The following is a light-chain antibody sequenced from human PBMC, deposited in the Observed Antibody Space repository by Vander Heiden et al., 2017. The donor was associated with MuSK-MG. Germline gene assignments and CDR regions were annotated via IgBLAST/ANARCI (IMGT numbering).Light chain of an antibody. Sequence: EIVLTQSPGTLSLSPGERATLSCRASQSVSSSYLAWYQQKPGQAPRLLIYGASSRATVIPDRFSGSGSGTDFTRTISRLEPEDFAVYYCQQYGSSPMYTFGQGTKLEIK. J-gene: IGKJ2*01. CDR1: QSVSSSY. V-gene: IGKV3-20*01. CDR3: QQYGSSPMYT. CDR2: GAS.